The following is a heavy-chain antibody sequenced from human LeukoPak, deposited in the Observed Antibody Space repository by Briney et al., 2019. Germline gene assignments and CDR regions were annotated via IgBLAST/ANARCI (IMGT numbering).Heavy chain of an antibody. CDR2: ISYDGSNK. V-gene: IGHV3-30*18. CDR3: AKDSGYYGSGSYITDP. Sequence: GRSLRLSCAASGFTFSSYGMHWVRQAPGKGLEWVAVISYDGSNKYYADSVKGRFTISRDNSKNTLYLQMNRLRAEDTAVYYCAKDSGYYGSGSYITDPWGQGTLVTVSS. D-gene: IGHD3-10*01. J-gene: IGHJ5*02. CDR1: GFTFSSYG.